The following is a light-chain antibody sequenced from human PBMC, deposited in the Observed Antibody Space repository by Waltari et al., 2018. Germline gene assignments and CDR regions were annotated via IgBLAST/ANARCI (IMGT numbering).Light chain of an antibody. CDR3: QLWDTSNDRVV. CDR2: DDS. CDR1: NIETES. V-gene: IGLV3-21*02. J-gene: IGLJ3*02. Sequence: SIMLSQPPSMSVAPGQTARITCGGDNIETESVHWYQQRPGQAPLVILYDDSARPSGFPRRFSGSNSGNTATLTITRVEAGDEADYYCQLWDTSNDRVVFGGGT.